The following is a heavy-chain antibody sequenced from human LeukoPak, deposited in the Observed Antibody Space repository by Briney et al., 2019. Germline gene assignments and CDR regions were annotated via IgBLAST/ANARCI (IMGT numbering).Heavy chain of an antibody. CDR2: ISGSGGST. J-gene: IGHJ6*03. D-gene: IGHD2-15*01. V-gene: IGHV3-23*01. CDR3: ARVVVVAATYYMDV. CDR1: GFTFSSYA. Sequence: QPGGSLRLSCAASGFTFSSYAMSWVRQAPGKGLEWVSAISGSGGSTYYADSVKGRFTISRDNSKNTLYLQMNSLRAEDTAVYYCARVVVVAATYYMDVWGKGTTVTVSS.